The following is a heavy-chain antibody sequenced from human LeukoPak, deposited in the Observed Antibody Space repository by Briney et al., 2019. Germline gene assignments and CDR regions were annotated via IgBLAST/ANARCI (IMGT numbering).Heavy chain of an antibody. V-gene: IGHV3-72*01. CDR2: SRNKANSFTT. J-gene: IGHJ4*02. CDR1: GFTFSDYY. Sequence: GVSLRLSCAASGFTFSDYYMDWVRQAPGKGPEWIGRSRNKANSFTTEYAASVRGRFTISRDDSENSLYLQMSSLKVEDTAVYYCGRADCRGGSCYTSYWGQGTLVTVPS. D-gene: IGHD2-15*01. CDR3: GRADCRGGSCYTSY.